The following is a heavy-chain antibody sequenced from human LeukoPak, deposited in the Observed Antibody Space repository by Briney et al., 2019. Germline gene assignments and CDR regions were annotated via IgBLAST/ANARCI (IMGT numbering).Heavy chain of an antibody. D-gene: IGHD2-2*01. CDR2: IRYDGSNK. CDR1: GFTFSSYG. V-gene: IGHV3-30*02. CDR3: AKDKDGVVVPAAIFDY. Sequence: GGSLRLSCAASGFTFSSYGMHWVRQAPGKGLEWVAFIRYDGSNKYYADSVKGRFTISRDNSKNTLYLQMNSLRAEDTAVYYCAKDKDGVVVPAAIFDYWGQGTLDTVSS. J-gene: IGHJ4*02.